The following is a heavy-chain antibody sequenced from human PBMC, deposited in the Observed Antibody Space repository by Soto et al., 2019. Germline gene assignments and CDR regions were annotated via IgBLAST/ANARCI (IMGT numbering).Heavy chain of an antibody. V-gene: IGHV1-18*01. CDR2: ISAYNGNT. D-gene: IGHD4-17*01. CDR1: GYTFTSYG. Sequence: GASVKVSCKASGYTFTSYGISWVRQAPGQGLEWMGWISAYNGNTNYAQKLQGRVTMTTDTSTSTAYMELRSLRSDDTAVYYCARIYGDYVYYYYYGMDVWGQGTTVTVSS. CDR3: ARIYGDYVYYYYYGMDV. J-gene: IGHJ6*02.